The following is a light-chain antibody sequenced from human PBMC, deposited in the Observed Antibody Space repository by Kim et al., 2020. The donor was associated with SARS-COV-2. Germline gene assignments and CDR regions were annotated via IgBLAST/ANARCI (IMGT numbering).Light chain of an antibody. CDR2: EDD. CDR1: SGSIDDNY. V-gene: IGLV6-57*03. CDR3: QSYNRDNVI. J-gene: IGLJ2*01. Sequence: GTTVTISCTRRSGSIDDNYVQWYQQRPGGVPTTVIYEDDQRPSGVSDRFSGSIDNSSNSASLTISGLRTEDEADYYCQSYNRDNVIFGGGTQLTVL.